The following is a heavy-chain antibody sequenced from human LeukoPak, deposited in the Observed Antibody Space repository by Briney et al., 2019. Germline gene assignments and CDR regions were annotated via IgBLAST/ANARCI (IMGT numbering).Heavy chain of an antibody. J-gene: IGHJ4*02. D-gene: IGHD1-26*01. V-gene: IGHV1-2*02. CDR2: INPNSGGT. CDR1: GYTFTGYY. CDR3: ARDKSDSGSYSFDY. Sequence: GASVKVSCKASGYTFTGYYMHWVRQAPGQGLEWMGWINPNSGGTNYAQKFQGRVTMTRDTSISTAYMELSRLRSDDTAVYYCARDKSDSGSYSFDYWGQGTLVTVS.